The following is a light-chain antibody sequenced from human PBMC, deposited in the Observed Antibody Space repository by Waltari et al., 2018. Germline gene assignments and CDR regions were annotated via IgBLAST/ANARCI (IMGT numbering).Light chain of an antibody. CDR1: QNLDRL. CDR2: MAS. Sequence: TQSPSTLSAFVGDKVTITCRHRQNLDRLLAWYQQKPGKATRLLIYMASNLESGVPARFSGSGSGTEFTLTINSLQPDVCATYYCQQYINYWTFGQGTKVQ. J-gene: IGKJ1*01. CDR3: QQYINYWT. V-gene: IGKV1-5*03.